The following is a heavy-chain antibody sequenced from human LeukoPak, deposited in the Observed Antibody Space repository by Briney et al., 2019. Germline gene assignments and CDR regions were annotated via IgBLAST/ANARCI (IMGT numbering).Heavy chain of an antibody. Sequence: TGGSLRLSCAASGFTFSSYAMSWVRQAPGKGLEWVSAISGSGGSTYYADSVKGRFTISRDNSKNTLYLQMNSLRAEDTAVYYCAKDLSSSWYEDAFDIWGQGTMVTVSS. J-gene: IGHJ3*02. D-gene: IGHD6-13*01. CDR1: GFTFSSYA. CDR2: ISGSGGST. V-gene: IGHV3-23*01. CDR3: AKDLSSSWYEDAFDI.